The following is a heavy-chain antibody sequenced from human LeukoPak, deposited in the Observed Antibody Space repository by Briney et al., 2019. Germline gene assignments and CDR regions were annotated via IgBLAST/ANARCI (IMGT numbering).Heavy chain of an antibody. J-gene: IGHJ4*02. CDR1: GYSFTGYY. CDR3: ARDYALPTSKNYDFWSGYFSGGRSGYYFDY. Sequence: ASVKVSCKASGYSFTGYYMHWVRQAPGQGLEWMGWINPNSGGTNYAQKFQGRVTITRDTSISTAYMELSRLRSDDTAVYYCARDYALPTSKNYDFWSGYFSGGRSGYYFDYWGQGTLVTVSS. CDR2: INPNSGGT. V-gene: IGHV1-2*02. D-gene: IGHD3-3*01.